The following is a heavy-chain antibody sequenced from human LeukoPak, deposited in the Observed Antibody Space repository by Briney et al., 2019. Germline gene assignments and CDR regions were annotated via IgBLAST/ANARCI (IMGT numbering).Heavy chain of an antibody. Sequence: GGSLRLSCAASGFTFSSYWMSWVRQAPGKGLEWVANIKQDGSEKYYVDSVKGRFTISRDNAKNSLYLQMNSLRAEDTAVYYCARDLAVAGIAYYYYYGMDVWGQGTTVTVSS. V-gene: IGHV3-7*01. CDR2: IKQDGSEK. CDR3: ARDLAVAGIAYYYYYGMDV. CDR1: GFTFSSYW. D-gene: IGHD6-19*01. J-gene: IGHJ6*02.